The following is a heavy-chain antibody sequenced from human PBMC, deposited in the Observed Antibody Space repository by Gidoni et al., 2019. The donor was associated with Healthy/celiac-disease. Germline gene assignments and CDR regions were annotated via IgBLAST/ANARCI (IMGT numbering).Heavy chain of an antibody. D-gene: IGHD2-15*01. CDR3: AREVEDTHYYYYGMDV. V-gene: IGHV3-33*01. CDR2: IWYDGSNK. CDR1: GFTFSSYG. J-gene: IGHJ6*02. Sequence: QVQLVESGGGVVQPGRSLRLSCAASGFTFSSYGMHWVRQAPGTGLEWVAVIWYDGSNKYYADSVKGRFTISRDNSKNTLYLQMNSRRAEDTAVYYCAREVEDTHYYYYGMDVWGQGTTVTVSS.